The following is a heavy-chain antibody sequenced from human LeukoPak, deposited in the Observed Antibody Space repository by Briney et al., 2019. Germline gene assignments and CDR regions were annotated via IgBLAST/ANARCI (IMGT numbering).Heavy chain of an antibody. V-gene: IGHV1-2*02. CDR2: INPNSGGT. D-gene: IGHD3-22*01. J-gene: IGHJ4*02. CDR3: ASDSSGYYPHFDY. Sequence: RASVKVSCKASGYTFTGCYMHWVRQAPGQGREWMGWINPNSGGTNYAQKFQGRVTMTRDTSISTAYMELSRLRSDDTAVYYCASDSSGYYPHFDYWGRGTLVTVSS. CDR1: GYTFTGCY.